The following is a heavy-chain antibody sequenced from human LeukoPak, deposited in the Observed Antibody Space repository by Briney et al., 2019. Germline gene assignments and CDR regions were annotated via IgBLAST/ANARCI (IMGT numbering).Heavy chain of an antibody. J-gene: IGHJ4*02. Sequence: GGSLRLSCAASGFTFSSYAMHWVRQAPGKGLEWVAVISYDGSNKYYADSVKGRFTISRDNSKNTLYLQMNSLRAEDTAVYYCARDKDLGKQQLTNYFDYWGQGTLVTVSS. D-gene: IGHD6-13*01. V-gene: IGHV3-30-3*01. CDR3: ARDKDLGKQQLTNYFDY. CDR1: GFTFSSYA. CDR2: ISYDGSNK.